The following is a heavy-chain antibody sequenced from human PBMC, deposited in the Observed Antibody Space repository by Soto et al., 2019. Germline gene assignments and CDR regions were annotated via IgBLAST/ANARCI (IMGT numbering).Heavy chain of an antibody. CDR3: ARDLGNWRRGYSSSWYHYYYYGMDV. V-gene: IGHV3-7*05. CDR2: IKQDGSEK. D-gene: IGHD6-13*01. Sequence: PGGSLRLSCAASGFTFSSYWMSWVRQAPGKGLEWVANIKQDGSEKYYVDSVKGRFTISRDNAKNSLYLQMNSLRAEDTAVYYCARDLGNWRRGYSSSWYHYYYYGMDVWGQGTTVTVSS. CDR1: GFTFSSYW. J-gene: IGHJ6*02.